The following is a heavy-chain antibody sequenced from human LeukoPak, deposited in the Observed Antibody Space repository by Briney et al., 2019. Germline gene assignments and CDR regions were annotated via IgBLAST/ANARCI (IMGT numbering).Heavy chain of an antibody. D-gene: IGHD3-10*01. J-gene: IGHJ4*02. CDR3: AKDLKGYYGSGSYPH. Sequence: GGSLRLSCAASGFTFSSYAMSWVRQAPGKGLEWVSAISGSGGSTFYTDSVKGRFTISRDNSKNTLYPQMNSLRAEDTAVYYCAKDLKGYYGSGSYPHWGQGTLVTVSS. CDR1: GFTFSSYA. V-gene: IGHV3-23*01. CDR2: ISGSGGST.